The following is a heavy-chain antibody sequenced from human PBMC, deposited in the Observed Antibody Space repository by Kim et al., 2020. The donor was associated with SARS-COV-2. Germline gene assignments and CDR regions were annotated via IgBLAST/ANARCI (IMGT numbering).Heavy chain of an antibody. CDR3: ARGYDILTGYFQSRYYGMDV. CDR2: ISAYNGNT. CDR1: GYTFTSYG. D-gene: IGHD3-9*01. V-gene: IGHV1-18*04. Sequence: ASVKVSCKASGYTFTSYGISWVRQAPGQGLEWMGWISAYNGNTNYAQKLQGRVTMTTDTSTSTAYMELRSLRSDDTAVYYCARGYDILTGYFQSRYYGMDVWGQGTTVTVSS. J-gene: IGHJ6*02.